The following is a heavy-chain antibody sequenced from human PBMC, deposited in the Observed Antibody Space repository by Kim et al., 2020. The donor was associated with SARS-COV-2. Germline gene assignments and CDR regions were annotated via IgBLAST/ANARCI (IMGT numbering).Heavy chain of an antibody. D-gene: IGHD3-10*01. V-gene: IGHV3-49*04. CDR3: TSDVYGSGRYYNLCWFDP. CDR1: GFTFGDYT. Sequence: GGSLRLTCTASGFTFGDYTMSWVRQAPGKGLEREGFIRSKAYGGTTQYAASVKGRSTISRDDSKSIADLQMNSMKTENTAVYYCTSDVYGSGRYYNLCWFDPCGQGTLVTVSS. CDR2: IRSKAYGGTT. J-gene: IGHJ5*02.